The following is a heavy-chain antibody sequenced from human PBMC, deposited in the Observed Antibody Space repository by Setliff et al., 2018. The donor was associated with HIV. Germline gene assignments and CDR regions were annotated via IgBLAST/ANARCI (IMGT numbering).Heavy chain of an antibody. CDR3: ARGSSCSSSSCYLYYYYYYGVDV. D-gene: IGHD2-2*01. J-gene: IGHJ6*02. Sequence: SETLSLTCAVYGGSLDNYYWTWIRQLPGRGLEWIGEITDGGDTAYNSSLQSRLTISLDTSKKQFALKLHSMTAADTAVYYCARGSSCSSSSCYLYYYYYYGVDVWGPGTAVTVSS. V-gene: IGHV4-34*01. CDR1: GGSLDNYY. CDR2: ITDGGDT.